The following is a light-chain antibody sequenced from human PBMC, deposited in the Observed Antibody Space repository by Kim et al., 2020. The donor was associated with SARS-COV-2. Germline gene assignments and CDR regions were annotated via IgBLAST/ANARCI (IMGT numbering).Light chain of an antibody. V-gene: IGKV1-27*01. CDR3: QKCDSAPWT. J-gene: IGKJ1*01. CDR1: QDISNY. CDR2: AAT. Sequence: ASVGDRVTITCRASQDISNYLAWFQLKPGKAPKLLIYAATALQPGVPSRFSGSGSGTDFTLTVTSLQPEDVATYYCQKCDSAPWTFGQGTKVDIK.